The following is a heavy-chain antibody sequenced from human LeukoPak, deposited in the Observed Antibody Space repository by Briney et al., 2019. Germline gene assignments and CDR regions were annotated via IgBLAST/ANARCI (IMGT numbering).Heavy chain of an antibody. J-gene: IGHJ4*02. CDR3: ARDLSETYYYDSSTDY. CDR2: ISAYNGNT. D-gene: IGHD3-22*01. CDR1: GYTFTSYG. V-gene: IGHV1-18*01. Sequence: GASVKVSCKASGYTFTSYGISWVRQAPGQGLEWMGWISAYNGNTNYALKLQGRVTMTTDTSTSTAYMELRSLRSDDTAVYYCARDLSETYYYDSSTDYWGQGTLVTVSS.